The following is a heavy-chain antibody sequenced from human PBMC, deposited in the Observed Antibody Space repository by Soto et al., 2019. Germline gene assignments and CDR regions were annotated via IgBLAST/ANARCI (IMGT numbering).Heavy chain of an antibody. Sequence: EMQLLESGGGLVQPGGSLRLSCAASGFTFSSFAMSWVRQAPGKGLDWVSAISGSGGSTYSADSVKGRFTISRDNSKNSLYLQLNSLRAEDTAVYYCSRGGGGGLFDLWGQGTFVTVSS. CDR1: GFTFSSFA. CDR2: ISGSGGST. CDR3: SRGGGGGLFDL. V-gene: IGHV3-23*01. D-gene: IGHD2-21*01. J-gene: IGHJ4*02.